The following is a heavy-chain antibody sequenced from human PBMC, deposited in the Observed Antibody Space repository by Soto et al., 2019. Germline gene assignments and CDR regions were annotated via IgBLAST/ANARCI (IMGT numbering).Heavy chain of an antibody. V-gene: IGHV4-4*02. CDR1: GGSISSSNW. CDR3: ASRHREGGDYTLEAEEYFQH. Sequence: PSETLSLTCAVSGGSISSSNWWSWVRHPPGEGVEWIGEIYHNGSTNYNPSLKSRVTISVDKSKNQFSLKLSSVTAADTAVYYCASRHREGGDYTLEAEEYFQHWGQGTLVTVSS. D-gene: IGHD4-17*01. J-gene: IGHJ1*01. CDR2: IYHNGST.